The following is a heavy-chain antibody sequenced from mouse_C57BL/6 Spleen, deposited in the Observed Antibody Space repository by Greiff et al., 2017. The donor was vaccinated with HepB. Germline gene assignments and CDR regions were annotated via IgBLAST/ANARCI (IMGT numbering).Heavy chain of an antibody. CDR1: GYSITSGYY. Sequence: EVKLMESGPGLVKPSQSLSLTCSVTGYSITSGYYWNWIRQFPGNKLEWMGYISYDGSNNYNPSLKNRISITRDTSKNQFFLKLNSVTTEDTATYYCARDGSSFAYWGQGTLVTVSA. CDR3: ARDGSSFAY. V-gene: IGHV3-6*01. J-gene: IGHJ3*01. CDR2: ISYDGSN.